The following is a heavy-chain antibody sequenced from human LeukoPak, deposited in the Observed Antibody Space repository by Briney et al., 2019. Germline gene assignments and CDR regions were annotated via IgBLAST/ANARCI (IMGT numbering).Heavy chain of an antibody. CDR1: GFTFSSYA. D-gene: IGHD1-26*01. CDR3: AKDRTVGASYWYFDL. V-gene: IGHV3-33*06. J-gene: IGHJ2*01. Sequence: GGSLRLSCAASGFTFSSYAMHWVRQAPGKGLEWVAVIWYDGSNKYYADSVKGRFTISRDSSKNTLFLHMNTPRAEDTAIYYCAKDRTVGASYWYFDLWGRGTLVTVSS. CDR2: IWYDGSNK.